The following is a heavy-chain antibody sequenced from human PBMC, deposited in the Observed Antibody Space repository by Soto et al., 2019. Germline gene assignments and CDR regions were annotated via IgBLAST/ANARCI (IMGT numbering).Heavy chain of an antibody. CDR2: IWYDGSNK. J-gene: IGHJ6*02. D-gene: IGHD6-13*01. CDR3: ARLRSSSPHPYYYYGMDV. Sequence: PXGSLRLSCAASGFTFSSYGMHWVRQAPGKGLEWVAVIWYDGSNKYYADSVKGRFTISRDNSKNTLYLQMNSLRAEGTAVYYCARLRSSSPHPYYYYGMDVCGQGTTVTVSS. CDR1: GFTFSSYG. V-gene: IGHV3-33*01.